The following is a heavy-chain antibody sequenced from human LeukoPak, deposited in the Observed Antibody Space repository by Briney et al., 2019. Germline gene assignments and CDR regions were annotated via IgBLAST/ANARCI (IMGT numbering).Heavy chain of an antibody. CDR2: INHSGST. CDR3: ATLGEYFDSSGYYYN. V-gene: IGHV4-39*07. J-gene: IGHJ4*02. Sequence: SETLSLTCTVSGGSISSSRYYWGWIRQPPGKGLEWIGEINHSGSTYYNPSLKSRVTISVDTSKNQFSLKLTSVTAADTAVYYCATLGEYFDSSGYYYNWGQGTLVTVSS. D-gene: IGHD3-22*01. CDR1: GGSISSSRYY.